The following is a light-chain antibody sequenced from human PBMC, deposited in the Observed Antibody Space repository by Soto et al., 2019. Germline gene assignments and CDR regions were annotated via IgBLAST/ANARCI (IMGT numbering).Light chain of an antibody. Sequence: QSVLTQPPSVSAAPGQTVTISCSGTSSNIGSNYVSWYQHLPGTAPKLLIYDNDNRPSGIPDRFSGSKSGTSATLGITGLQTGDEADYYCGTWDNSLSAGVFGGGTKVTVL. J-gene: IGLJ2*01. V-gene: IGLV1-51*01. CDR1: SSNIGSNY. CDR2: DND. CDR3: GTWDNSLSAGV.